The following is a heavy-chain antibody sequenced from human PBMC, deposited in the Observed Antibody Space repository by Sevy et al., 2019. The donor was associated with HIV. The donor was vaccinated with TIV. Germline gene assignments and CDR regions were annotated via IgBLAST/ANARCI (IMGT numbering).Heavy chain of an antibody. Sequence: GGSLRLSCAASAFTFSSYAMSWVRQAPGKGLEWVSAISGSGGSTYYADSVKGRFTISRDNSKNTLYLQMNSLRAEDTAVYYCAKGWGIAAAGSGDAFDIWGQGTMVTVSS. J-gene: IGHJ3*02. D-gene: IGHD6-13*01. CDR3: AKGWGIAAAGSGDAFDI. CDR1: AFTFSSYA. V-gene: IGHV3-23*01. CDR2: ISGSGGST.